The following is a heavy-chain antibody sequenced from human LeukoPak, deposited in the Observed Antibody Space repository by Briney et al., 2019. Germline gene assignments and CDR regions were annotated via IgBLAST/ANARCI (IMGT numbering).Heavy chain of an antibody. Sequence: GGSLRLSCAASGFTFSSYWMSWVRQAPGKGLEWVANIKQDGSEKYYVDSVKGRFTISRDNSKNTLYLQMNSLRAEDTAVYYCARDGMTMATITQYYFDYWGQGTLVTVSS. CDR3: ARDGMTMATITQYYFDY. J-gene: IGHJ4*02. V-gene: IGHV3-7*01. CDR1: GFTFSSYW. D-gene: IGHD5-24*01. CDR2: IKQDGSEK.